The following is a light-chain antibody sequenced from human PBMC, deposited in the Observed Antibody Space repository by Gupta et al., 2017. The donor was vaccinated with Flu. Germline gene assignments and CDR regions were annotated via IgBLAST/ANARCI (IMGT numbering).Light chain of an antibody. Sequence: PSTLSEDVGDRVTITCRASQSISRGWAWNKQKKGKDTTLLSYAGYNLEVGVTSRGSGSWSGTDFTLTISSLQPDDFATYYCQQENTYLHTFGQGT. CDR2: AGY. V-gene: IGKV1-5*01. CDR1: QSISRG. CDR3: QQENTYLHT. J-gene: IGKJ1*01.